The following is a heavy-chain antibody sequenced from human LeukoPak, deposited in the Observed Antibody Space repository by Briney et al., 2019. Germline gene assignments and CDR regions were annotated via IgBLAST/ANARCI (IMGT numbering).Heavy chain of an antibody. Sequence: ASVKVSCKASGYTFTSYDINWVRQATGQGLEWMVWMNPNSCNTGYAQKFQGRVTITRNTSTSTAYMERSSLRAEETAVYYCARGAGGRNTWFDPWGQGTLVTVSS. CDR3: ARGAGGRNTWFDP. D-gene: IGHD3-10*01. J-gene: IGHJ5*02. V-gene: IGHV1-8*03. CDR2: MNPNSCNT. CDR1: GYTFTSYD.